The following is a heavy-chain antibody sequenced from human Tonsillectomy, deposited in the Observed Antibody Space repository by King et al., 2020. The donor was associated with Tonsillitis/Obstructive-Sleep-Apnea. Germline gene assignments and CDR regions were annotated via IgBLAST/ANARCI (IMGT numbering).Heavy chain of an antibody. Sequence: VQLQQWGAGLLKPSETLSLTCAVYGGSFSGYYWSWIRQPPGKGLEWIGEINHSGSTNYNPSLKSRVTISVDTSKNQFSLKLSSVTAADTAVYYCARGPNYSSCWYNYWGQGTLVTVSS. CDR3: ARGPNYSSCWYNY. D-gene: IGHD6-13*01. V-gene: IGHV4-34*01. CDR2: INHSGST. J-gene: IGHJ4*02. CDR1: GGSFSGYY.